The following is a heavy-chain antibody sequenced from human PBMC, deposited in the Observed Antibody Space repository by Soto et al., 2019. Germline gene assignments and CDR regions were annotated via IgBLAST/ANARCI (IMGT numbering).Heavy chain of an antibody. CDR3: AKAGYSSSPGRAFDI. D-gene: IGHD6-6*01. CDR2: TFYRSKWYN. V-gene: IGHV6-1*01. Sequence: SQTLSLTCAISGDSVSSNSAAWNWIRQSPSRGLEWLGRTFYRSKWYNDYALSVKSRITIKPDTSKNQFSLQLNSVTPEDTAVYYCAKAGYSSSPGRAFDIWGQGTMVTVSS. J-gene: IGHJ3*02. CDR1: GDSVSSNSAA.